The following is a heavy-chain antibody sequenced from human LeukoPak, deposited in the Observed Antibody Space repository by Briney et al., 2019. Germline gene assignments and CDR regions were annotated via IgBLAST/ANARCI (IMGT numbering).Heavy chain of an antibody. J-gene: IGHJ6*02. CDR1: GFTFSSYG. Sequence: GGSLRLSCATSGFTFSSYGMHWVRQAPGKGLEWVAVISYDGSSEYYADFVKGRFTISRDNSKNTLYLQMNSLRAEDTAVYYCAKDAGHGKIDYYYYGMDVWGQGTTVTVSS. V-gene: IGHV3-30*18. CDR3: AKDAGHGKIDYYYYGMDV. CDR2: ISYDGSSE. D-gene: IGHD5-24*01.